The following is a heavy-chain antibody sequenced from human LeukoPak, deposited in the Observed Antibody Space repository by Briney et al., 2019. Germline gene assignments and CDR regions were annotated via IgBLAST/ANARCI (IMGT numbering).Heavy chain of an antibody. Sequence: SETLSLTCTVSGASVTTHYWSWIRQPPGKGLEWIGNIFYRGINSYHSSYDSSLQSRVTMSIDTSKNQVSLNLTSVTAADTAVYYRASKPVVPGSQGHYFDPWGQGTLVTVSS. CDR2: IFYRGINSYHS. J-gene: IGHJ5*02. CDR3: ASKPVVPGSQGHYFDP. V-gene: IGHV4-59*02. D-gene: IGHD4-23*01. CDR1: GASVTTHY.